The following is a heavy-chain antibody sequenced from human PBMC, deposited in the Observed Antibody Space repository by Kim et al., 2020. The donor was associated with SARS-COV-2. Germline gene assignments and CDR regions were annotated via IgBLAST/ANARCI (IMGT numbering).Heavy chain of an antibody. D-gene: IGHD2-2*01. CDR1: GGTFSSYA. CDR2: IIPIFGTA. Sequence: SVKVSCKASGGTFSSYAISWVRQAPGQGLEWMGGIIPIFGTANYAQKFQGRVTITADESTSTAYMELSSLRSEDTAVYYCARDRTFREVVPAASDYYYGMDVWGQGTTVTVSS. V-gene: IGHV1-69*13. J-gene: IGHJ6*02. CDR3: ARDRTFREVVPAASDYYYGMDV.